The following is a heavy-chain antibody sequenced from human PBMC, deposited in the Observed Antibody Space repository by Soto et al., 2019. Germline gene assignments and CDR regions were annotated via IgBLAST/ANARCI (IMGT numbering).Heavy chain of an antibody. D-gene: IGHD6-13*01. CDR3: ARVKLAAAGTLDAFDI. CDR2: IYHSGST. CDR1: GGSISSGGYS. Sequence: SETLSLTCAVSGGSISSGGYSWSWIRQPPGKGLEWIGEIYHSGSTNYNPSLKSRVTISVDKSKNQFSLKLSSVTAADTAVHYCARVKLAAAGTLDAFDIWGQGTMVTVSS. V-gene: IGHV4-30-2*01. J-gene: IGHJ3*02.